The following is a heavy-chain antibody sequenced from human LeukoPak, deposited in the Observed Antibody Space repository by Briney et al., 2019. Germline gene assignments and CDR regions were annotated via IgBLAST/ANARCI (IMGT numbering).Heavy chain of an antibody. V-gene: IGHV3-74*01. CDR3: ARGGSPFDH. CDR1: GFTLSNYG. J-gene: IGHJ4*02. Sequence: PRGSLRLSCAASGFTLSNYGIHWVRQAPGKGLVWVSYISSDGSSTSYADSVKGRFTISRDNAKDTLYLEMNSLRAEDTAVYYCARGGSPFDHWGQGTLVTVSS. D-gene: IGHD6-6*01. CDR2: ISSDGSST.